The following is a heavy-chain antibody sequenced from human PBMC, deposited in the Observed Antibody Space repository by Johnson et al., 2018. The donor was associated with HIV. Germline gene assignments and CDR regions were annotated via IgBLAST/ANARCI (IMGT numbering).Heavy chain of an antibody. J-gene: IGHJ3*02. CDR3: ARAGWLEDDAFDI. V-gene: IGHV3-30*04. CDR2: ISYDGSNK. Sequence: QVQLVESGGGLAKPAWSPRLSCAASGFTFSTYAMHWVRQAQGKGLEWVAVISYDGSNKYYADSVKGRFTISRDNSKNTLYLQMNSLRPEDTAVYYCARAGWLEDDAFDIWGQGTMVTVSS. D-gene: IGHD3-22*01. CDR1: GFTFSTYA.